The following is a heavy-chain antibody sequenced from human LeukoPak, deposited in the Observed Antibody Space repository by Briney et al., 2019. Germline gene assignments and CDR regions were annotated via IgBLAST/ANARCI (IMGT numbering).Heavy chain of an antibody. J-gene: IGHJ3*02. Sequence: SVKVSCKASGGTFSSYAISWVRQAPGQGLEWMGGIIPIFGTANYAQKFQGRVTITTDESTSTAYMELSSLRSEDTAVYYCARVVAARPGRAFDIWGQGTMVTVSS. CDR2: IIPIFGTA. CDR3: ARVVAARPGRAFDI. V-gene: IGHV1-69*05. D-gene: IGHD6-6*01. CDR1: GGTFSSYA.